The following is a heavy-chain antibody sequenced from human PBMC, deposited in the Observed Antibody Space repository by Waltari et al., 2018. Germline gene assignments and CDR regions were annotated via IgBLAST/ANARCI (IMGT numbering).Heavy chain of an antibody. CDR1: GVSIRSYS. CDR3: AREGVGAIPFDC. D-gene: IGHD1-26*01. CDR2: FSTSGGT. V-gene: IGHV4-4*07. Sequence: QVQLQESGPGLVKPSETLSLTCTVSGVSIRSYSWSWIRQPAGQGLEWMGRFSTSGGTDYNPSLKSRVTMSVDTSKTQFSLKLSSVTAADTAVYYCAREGVGAIPFDCWGQGTLVTVSS. J-gene: IGHJ4*02.